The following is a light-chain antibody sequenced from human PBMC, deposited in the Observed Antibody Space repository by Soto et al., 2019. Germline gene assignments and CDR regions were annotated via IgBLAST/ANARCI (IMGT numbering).Light chain of an antibody. CDR2: GGS. CDR1: QSVNSGY. J-gene: IGKJ2*01. Sequence: EIVLTQSPGTLSLSPGDRATLSCRASQSVNSGYLAWYQQKLGQAPRLLIYGGSIRATGVPDRFSGSGSGTDFTLTISTLEPEDSAVYFCHCQQLPNSPMYTFGQGTKLEIK. CDR3: QQLPNSPMYT. V-gene: IGKV3-20*01.